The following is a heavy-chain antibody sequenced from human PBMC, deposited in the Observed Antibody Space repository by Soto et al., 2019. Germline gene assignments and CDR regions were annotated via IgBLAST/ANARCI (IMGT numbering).Heavy chain of an antibody. D-gene: IGHD2-15*01. CDR1: GFTFSSYG. CDR2: ISYDGSNK. J-gene: IGHJ6*02. Sequence: GSLRLSCAASGFTFSSYGMHWVRQAPGKGLERVAVISYDGSNKYYADSVKGRFTISRDNSKNTLYLQMNSLRAEDTAVYYCAKEVRMTVKAFYYYYGMDVWGQGTTVTVSS. CDR3: AKEVRMTVKAFYYYYGMDV. V-gene: IGHV3-30*18.